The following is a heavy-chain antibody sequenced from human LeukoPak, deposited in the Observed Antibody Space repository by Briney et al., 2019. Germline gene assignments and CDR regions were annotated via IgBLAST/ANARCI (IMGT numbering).Heavy chain of an antibody. D-gene: IGHD3-22*01. CDR3: ARVETEGSAYNRDDY. J-gene: IGHJ4*02. Sequence: ASVTVSCTASGYTFTTYDINWVRQAPGQGLEWMGWINPSSGNTCYAPIIQGRSTMTRNTSISTAYIALSSLTSEDTAVYYCARVETEGSAYNRDDYWGQGDLVSVSS. CDR2: INPSSGNT. CDR1: GYTFTTYD. V-gene: IGHV1-8*01.